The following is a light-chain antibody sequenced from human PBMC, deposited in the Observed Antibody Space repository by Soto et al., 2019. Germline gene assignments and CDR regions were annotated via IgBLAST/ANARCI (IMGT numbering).Light chain of an antibody. V-gene: IGLV2-18*02. CDR3: TSYASSSAYV. J-gene: IGLJ1*01. CDR2: DVS. Sequence: QSVLTQPPSVSGSPGQSVAISCTGTSSDVGGYNRVSWYHQPPGKAPKLLIYDVSNRPSGGSTRFSGSKSGNTASLTISGLQAEDEADYYCTSYASSSAYVFGPGTKVTVL. CDR1: SSDVGGYNR.